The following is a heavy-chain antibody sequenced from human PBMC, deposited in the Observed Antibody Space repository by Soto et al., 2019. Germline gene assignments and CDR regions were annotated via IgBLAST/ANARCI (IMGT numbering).Heavy chain of an antibody. D-gene: IGHD5-18*01. J-gene: IGHJ4*02. CDR2: IYSGGST. CDR1: GFTFSSYA. V-gene: IGHV3-53*01. CDR3: ARDTAMVRGLVY. Sequence: PGGSLRLSCAASGFTFSSYAMHWVRQAPGKGLEWVSVIYSGGSTYYADSVKGRFTISRDNSKNTLYLQMNSLRAEDTAVYYCARDTAMVRGLVYWGQGTLVTVSS.